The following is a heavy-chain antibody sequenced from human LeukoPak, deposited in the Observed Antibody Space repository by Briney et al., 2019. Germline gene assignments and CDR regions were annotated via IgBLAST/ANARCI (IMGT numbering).Heavy chain of an antibody. Sequence: WVRQAPGKGLEWIGSIYYSGSTYYNPSFKSRVTISVDTSRNQFSLKLSSVTAADTAVYYCARVLGYDSSGYYPRFGWLDPWGQGTLVTVSS. CDR3: ARVLGYDSSGYYPRFGWLDP. J-gene: IGHJ5*02. CDR2: IYYSGST. D-gene: IGHD3-22*01. V-gene: IGHV4-39*07.